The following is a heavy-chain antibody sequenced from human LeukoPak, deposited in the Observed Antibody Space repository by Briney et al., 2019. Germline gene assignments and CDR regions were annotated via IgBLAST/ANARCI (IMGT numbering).Heavy chain of an antibody. CDR1: GDSDCRNSDD. V-gene: IGHV6-1*01. CDR3: ARVADKQYLPYDY. Sequence: SQTLSDTFLITGDSDCRNSDDWNWLRQSPSRGLEWLGRTYYRSRWYNEYALSVKSRITINPDTSNNQFSLQLNSVTPEDTAVYYCARVADKQYLPYDYWGQGTLVTVSS. CDR2: TYYRSRWYN. J-gene: IGHJ4*02. D-gene: IGHD6-19*01.